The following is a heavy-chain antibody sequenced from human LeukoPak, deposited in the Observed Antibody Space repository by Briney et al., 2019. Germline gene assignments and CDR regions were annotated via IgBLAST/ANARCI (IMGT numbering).Heavy chain of an antibody. CDR1: GFTFSSYA. J-gene: IGHJ6*03. CDR2: IWYDGSNK. Sequence: PGRSLRLSCAASGFTFSSYAMHWVRQAPGKGLEWVAVIWYDGSNKYYADSVKGRFTISRDNSKNTLYLQMNSLRAEDTAVYYCAKDGYSSSWYGYYYYYMDVWGKGTTVTVSS. D-gene: IGHD6-13*01. V-gene: IGHV3-33*06. CDR3: AKDGYSSSWYGYYYYYMDV.